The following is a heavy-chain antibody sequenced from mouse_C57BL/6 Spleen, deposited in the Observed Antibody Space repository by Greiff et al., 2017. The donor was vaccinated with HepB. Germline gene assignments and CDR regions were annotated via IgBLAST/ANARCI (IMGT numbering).Heavy chain of an antibody. J-gene: IGHJ1*03. CDR3: ARRGGYDGYWYFDV. D-gene: IGHD2-2*01. Sequence: VQLKQSGPELVKPGASVKIPCKASGYTFTDYNMDWVKQSHGKSLEWIGDINPNNGGTIYNQKFKGKATLTVDKSSSTAYMELRSLTSEDTAVYYCARRGGYDGYWYFDVWGTGTTVTVSS. V-gene: IGHV1-18*01. CDR2: INPNNGGT. CDR1: GYTFTDYN.